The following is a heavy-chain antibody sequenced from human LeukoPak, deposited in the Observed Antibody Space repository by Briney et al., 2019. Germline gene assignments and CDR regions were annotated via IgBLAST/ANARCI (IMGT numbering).Heavy chain of an antibody. Sequence: GGSLRLSCAASGFIVSSDYMIWVRQAPGEGLEWLSLISSGGSTYYADSVKGRFTISRDNSKNTLYLQMNSLRAEDTAVYYCARDPWGLRLGELSDLTFDYWGQGTLVTVSS. D-gene: IGHD3-16*02. V-gene: IGHV3-53*05. CDR1: GFIVSSDY. CDR2: ISSGGST. CDR3: ARDPWGLRLGELSDLTFDY. J-gene: IGHJ4*02.